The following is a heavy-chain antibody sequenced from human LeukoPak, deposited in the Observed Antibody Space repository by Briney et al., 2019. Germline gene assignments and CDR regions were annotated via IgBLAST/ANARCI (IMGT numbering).Heavy chain of an antibody. J-gene: IGHJ6*02. V-gene: IGHV3-66*01. Sequence: GGSLRLSCAASGFTFSSYAVSWVRQAPGKGLEWVSIIYSGGSTYYADSAKGRFTISRDNSKNTVYLQMNSLRAEDTAVFYCARDLRYYDPGGMDVWGQGTTVTVSS. CDR3: ARDLRYYDPGGMDV. D-gene: IGHD3-22*01. CDR1: GFTFSSYA. CDR2: IYSGGST.